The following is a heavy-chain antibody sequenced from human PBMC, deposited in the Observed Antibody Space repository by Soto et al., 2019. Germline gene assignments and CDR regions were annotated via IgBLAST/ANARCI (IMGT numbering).Heavy chain of an antibody. CDR1: GYSFSDYW. CDR3: ARLDTVVVPARYGLGV. V-gene: IGHV5-51*01. Sequence: GESLKISCKGSGYSFSDYWIGWVRQMPGKGLEFMGTIYAGDSDTRYSPSFEGQVTMSVDKSISTAYLHWTSLKASDTAMYYCARLDTVVVPARYGLGVWGQGTTVTVSS. J-gene: IGHJ6*02. D-gene: IGHD2-2*03. CDR2: IYAGDSDT.